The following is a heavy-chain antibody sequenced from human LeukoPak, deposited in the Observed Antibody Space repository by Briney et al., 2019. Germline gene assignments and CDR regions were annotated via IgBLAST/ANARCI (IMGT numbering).Heavy chain of an antibody. CDR3: AKPYWSGYYPIDY. CDR1: GFTFSSYA. V-gene: IGHV3-23*01. Sequence: PGGSLRLSCAASGFTFSSYAMSWVRQAPGKGLEWVSGISGSGGSTYYADSVKGRLTISRDNSKNTLHLQMNSLRAEDTAVYYCAKPYWSGYYPIDYWGQGTLLTVSS. CDR2: ISGSGGST. J-gene: IGHJ4*02. D-gene: IGHD3-3*01.